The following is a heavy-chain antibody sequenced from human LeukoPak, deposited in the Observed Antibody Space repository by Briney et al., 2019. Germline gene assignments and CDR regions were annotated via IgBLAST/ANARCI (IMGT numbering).Heavy chain of an antibody. CDR2: IIPIFGTA. CDR3: ARSPSPLRFLEWSHDY. J-gene: IGHJ4*02. Sequence: EASVKVSCKASGGTFSSYAISWVRQAPGQGLEWMGGIIPIFGTANYAQKFQGRVTITADESTSTAYMELSSLRSEDTAVYYCARSPSPLRFLEWSHDYWGQGTLVTVSS. D-gene: IGHD3-3*01. V-gene: IGHV1-69*13. CDR1: GGTFSSYA.